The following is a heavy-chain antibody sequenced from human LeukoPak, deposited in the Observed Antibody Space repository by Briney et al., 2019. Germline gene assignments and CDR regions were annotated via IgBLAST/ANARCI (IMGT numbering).Heavy chain of an antibody. V-gene: IGHV4-34*01. J-gene: IGHJ4*02. CDR3: ARQTTSGYLDY. D-gene: IGHD3-22*01. CDR1: GGSLSGYY. CDR2: INHSGST. Sequence: SETLSLTCSVYGGSLSGYYWSWIRQTPGKGLELLGEINHSGSTTYYPSFKSRVTISVDTSKNQFSLKLSSVTAADRALYYCARQTTSGYLDYWGQGTLVTVS.